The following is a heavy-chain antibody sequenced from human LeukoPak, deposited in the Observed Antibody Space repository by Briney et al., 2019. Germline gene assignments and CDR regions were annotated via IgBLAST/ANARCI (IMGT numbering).Heavy chain of an antibody. D-gene: IGHD4-17*01. CDR2: IWYDGSNK. Sequence: PGGSLRLSCAASGFTFSSYGMRWVRQAPGKGLEWVAVIWYDGSNKYYADSVKGRFTISRDNSKNTLYLQMNSLRAEDTAVYYCARFGDDYGDYGFDYWGQGTLVTVSS. V-gene: IGHV3-33*01. J-gene: IGHJ4*02. CDR1: GFTFSSYG. CDR3: ARFGDDYGDYGFDY.